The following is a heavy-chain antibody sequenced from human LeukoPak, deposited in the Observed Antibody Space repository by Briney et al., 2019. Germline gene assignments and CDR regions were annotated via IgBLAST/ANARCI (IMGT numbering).Heavy chain of an antibody. CDR1: GFTFSSYA. CDR3: AKRPLSSTYYFDY. D-gene: IGHD2/OR15-2a*01. J-gene: IGHJ4*02. Sequence: GGSLRLSCAASGFTFSSYAMSWVRQAPGKGLEWVSAISGSGGSTYYADSVKGRFTISRDNSKNTLYLQMNSLRAEDTALYYCAKRPLSSTYYFDYWGQGTLVTVSS. V-gene: IGHV3-23*01. CDR2: ISGSGGST.